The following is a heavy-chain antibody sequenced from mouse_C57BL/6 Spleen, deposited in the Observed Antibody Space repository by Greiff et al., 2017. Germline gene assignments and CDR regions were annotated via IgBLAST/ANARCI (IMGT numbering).Heavy chain of an antibody. V-gene: IGHV2-9-1*01. CDR1: GFSLTSYA. Sequence: VQLQESGPGLVAPSQCLSITCTVSGFSLTSYAISWVRQPPGKGLEWLGVIWTGGGTNYNSALKSRLGISKVNSKSQFFLKINSLQTDDTARYYCASNGYDDAMDYWGQGTSVTVSS. J-gene: IGHJ4*01. D-gene: IGHD2-2*01. CDR2: IWTGGGT. CDR3: ASNGYDDAMDY.